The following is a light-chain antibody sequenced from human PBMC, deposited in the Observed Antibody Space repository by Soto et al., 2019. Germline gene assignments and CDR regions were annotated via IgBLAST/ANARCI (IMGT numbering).Light chain of an antibody. CDR2: DVS. V-gene: IGLV2-11*01. CDR1: SSDVGGYNF. CDR3: CSYAGSYTWV. J-gene: IGLJ3*02. Sequence: QYVLTQPRSVSGSPGQSVTISCTGTSSDVGGYNFVSWYQHHPGKAPKLMIYDVSKRPSGVPDRFSGSKSGNTASLTISGLQAEDEADYYCCSYAGSYTWVFGGGTKVTVL.